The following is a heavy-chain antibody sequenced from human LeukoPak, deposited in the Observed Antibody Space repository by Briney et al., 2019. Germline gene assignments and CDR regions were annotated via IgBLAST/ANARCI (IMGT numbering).Heavy chain of an antibody. D-gene: IGHD2-21*01. CDR1: FYSINSHYY. V-gene: IGHV4-38-2*02. CDR2: IYHSGIT. Sequence: KSSETLSLTCTVSFYSINSHYYWGWIRQPPGKGLEWIGTIYHSGITYYSPSLKSRVTISVDTSKNQFSLKLSSLTAADTAVYYCARSLHISAPFDVWGQGTLVTVSS. J-gene: IGHJ4*02. CDR3: ARSLHISAPFDV.